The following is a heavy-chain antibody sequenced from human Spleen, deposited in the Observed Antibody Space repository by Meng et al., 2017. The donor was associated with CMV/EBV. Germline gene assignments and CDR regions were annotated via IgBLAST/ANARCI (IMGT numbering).Heavy chain of an antibody. CDR2: INPNSGGT. Sequence: ASGYTFTGYYMHWVRQAPGQGLEWMGWINPNSGGTNYAQNFQGRVTMTRDTSISTAYMELSRLRSDDTAVYYCARKVGGSLDWYFDLWGRGTLVTVSS. D-gene: IGHD1-26*01. V-gene: IGHV1-2*02. CDR1: GYTFTGYY. CDR3: ARKVGGSLDWYFDL. J-gene: IGHJ2*01.